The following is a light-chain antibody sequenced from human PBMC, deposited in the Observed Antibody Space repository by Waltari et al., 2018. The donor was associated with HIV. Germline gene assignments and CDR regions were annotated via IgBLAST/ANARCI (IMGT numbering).Light chain of an antibody. CDR3: QVWDRSSDHWV. CDR1: NIGGTR. J-gene: IGLJ3*02. Sequence: SYVLTQPPSVSVAPGETARITCGGNNIGGTRVHWYQQKPGQAPVLLIFDGSDRPPGIPGRYSGSNSGNTATLTISRVEAGDEADYYCQVWDRSSDHWVFGGGTKLPVL. CDR2: DGS. V-gene: IGLV3-21*04.